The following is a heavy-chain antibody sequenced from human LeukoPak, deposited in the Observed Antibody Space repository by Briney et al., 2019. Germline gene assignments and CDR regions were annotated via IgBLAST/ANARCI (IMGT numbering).Heavy chain of an antibody. V-gene: IGHV4-39*01. CDR3: ARQALWFFDH. Sequence: SETLSLTCTVSGGSVSSNSNYWAWIRQPPGRGLEWIGNKSYGGSTYYSPSLESRVTISVDTSKNQFSLKLSSVTAADTAVYYCARQALWFFDHWGQGTLVTVS. CDR1: GGSVSSNSNY. CDR2: KSYGGST. D-gene: IGHD2-21*01. J-gene: IGHJ4*02.